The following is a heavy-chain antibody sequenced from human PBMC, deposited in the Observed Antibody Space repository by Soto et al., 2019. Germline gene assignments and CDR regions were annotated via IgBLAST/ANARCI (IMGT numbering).Heavy chain of an antibody. CDR2: VYHSGST. Sequence: PSETLSLTCAVSGGSVSSSNWWTWVRQPPGKGLEWIGEVYHSGSTNYNPSLKSRITISLDKSTNQFSLKLTSVTAADTAVYYCARAKAVSGTSTFDYWGQGTLVTVSS. J-gene: IGHJ4*02. V-gene: IGHV4-4*02. D-gene: IGHD1-26*01. CDR1: GGSVSSSNW. CDR3: ARAKAVSGTSTFDY.